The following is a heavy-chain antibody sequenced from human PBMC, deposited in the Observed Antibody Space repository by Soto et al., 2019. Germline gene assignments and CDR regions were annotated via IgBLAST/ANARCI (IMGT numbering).Heavy chain of an antibody. D-gene: IGHD3-10*01. Sequence: GGSLRLSCAASGFTFSSYAMSWVRQAPGKGLEWVSAISGSGGSTYYADSVKGRFTISRDNSKNTLYLKMNSLRADYTAVYYCAKDLSNSYGSGSSAFAYCGPGPLVTISS. CDR1: GFTFSSYA. J-gene: IGHJ4*02. CDR2: ISGSGGST. V-gene: IGHV3-23*01. CDR3: AKDLSNSYGSGSSAFAY.